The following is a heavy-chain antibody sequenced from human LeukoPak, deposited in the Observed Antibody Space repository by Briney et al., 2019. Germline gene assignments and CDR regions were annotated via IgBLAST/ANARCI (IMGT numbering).Heavy chain of an antibody. J-gene: IGHJ4*02. D-gene: IGHD1-26*01. CDR3: ARWAGAILTDY. Sequence: GGSLRLSCAASGFTFSDYYMSWIRQAPGKGLEWVSYISSSGSSISYADSVKGRFTISRDNAKNSLYLQMNSLRAGDTAVYYCARWAGAILTDYWGQGTLVTVSS. V-gene: IGHV3-11*04. CDR1: GFTFSDYY. CDR2: ISSSGSSI.